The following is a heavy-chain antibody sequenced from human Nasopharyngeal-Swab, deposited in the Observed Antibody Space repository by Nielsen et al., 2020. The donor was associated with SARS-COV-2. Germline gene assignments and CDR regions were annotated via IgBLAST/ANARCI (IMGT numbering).Heavy chain of an antibody. V-gene: IGHV3-23*01. Sequence: GESLKISCSASGFTFSSYAISLVPQAPGKGLEWVSALLGSCVSTYYADSVKGRFTLSRDNSKNTLYLQMNSLRAEDTAVYYCANSRTYYDILTGYYIGLSFEYWGQGTLVTVSS. CDR1: GFTFSSYA. CDR2: LLGSCVST. J-gene: IGHJ4*02. CDR3: ANSRTYYDILTGYYIGLSFEY. D-gene: IGHD3-9*01.